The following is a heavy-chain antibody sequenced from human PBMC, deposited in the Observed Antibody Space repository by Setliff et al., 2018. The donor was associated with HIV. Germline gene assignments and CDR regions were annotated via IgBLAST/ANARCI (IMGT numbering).Heavy chain of an antibody. CDR1: GSSISSGGYY. CDR3: ARGLEYDHSVGYFDY. J-gene: IGHJ4*01. Sequence: PSETLSLTCSVSGSSISSGGYYWSWIRQPAGKGLEWIGRIDTPGITNYNPSLKSRVTISFDTSKQQFSLKLTSVTAADTAVYYCARGLEYDHSVGYFDYWGQGMLVTVSS. D-gene: IGHD1-1*01. CDR2: IDTPGIT. V-gene: IGHV4-61*02.